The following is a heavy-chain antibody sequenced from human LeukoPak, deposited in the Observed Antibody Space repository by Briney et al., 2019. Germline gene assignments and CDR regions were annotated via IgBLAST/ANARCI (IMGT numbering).Heavy chain of an antibody. V-gene: IGHV3-74*01. CDR2: IKTDGSTT. CDR3: ARKRGGAYDFDY. D-gene: IGHD2-15*01. CDR1: GFTFSTYW. Sequence: GGSLRLSCAASGFTFSTYWMHWVRQAPGKGLVWVSRIKTDGSTTSYADSVKGRFTISRDNAKNTLYLQMNSLRAEDTAVYYCARKRGGAYDFDYWGLGTLVTVSS. J-gene: IGHJ4*02.